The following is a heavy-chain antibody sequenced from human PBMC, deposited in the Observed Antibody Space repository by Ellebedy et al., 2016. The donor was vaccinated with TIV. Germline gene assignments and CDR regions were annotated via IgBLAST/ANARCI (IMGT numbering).Heavy chain of an antibody. J-gene: IGHJ5*02. CDR2: INSDGSST. CDR3: AGIADVRFDP. CDR1: GFNLNSAW. D-gene: IGHD3-10*02. V-gene: IGHV3-74*01. Sequence: PGGSLRLSCAASGFNLNSAWMHWVRQAPGKGLVWVSRINSDGSSTSYADSVKGRFTISRDNAKNTLYLQMNSLRPEDTAVYYCAGIADVRFDPWGQGTLVSVSS.